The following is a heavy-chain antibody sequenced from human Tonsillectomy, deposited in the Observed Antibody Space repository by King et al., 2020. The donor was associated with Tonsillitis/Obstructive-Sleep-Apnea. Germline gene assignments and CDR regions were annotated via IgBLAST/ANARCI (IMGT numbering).Heavy chain of an antibody. D-gene: IGHD1-26*01. CDR1: GGSISSYY. V-gene: IGHV4-59*08. CDR2: IYYSGST. Sequence: VQLQESGPGLVKPSETLSLTCTVSGGSISSYYWSWLRQPPGKGLEWIGYIYYSGSTNYNPSLKSRVTISVDTSKNQFSLKLSSVTAADTAVYYCARRAGSYYLAFDIWGQGTMVTVSS. J-gene: IGHJ3*02. CDR3: ARRAGSYYLAFDI.